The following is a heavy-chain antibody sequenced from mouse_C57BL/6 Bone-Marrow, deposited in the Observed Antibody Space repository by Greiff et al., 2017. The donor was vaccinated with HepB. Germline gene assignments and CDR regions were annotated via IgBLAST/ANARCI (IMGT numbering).Heavy chain of an antibody. J-gene: IGHJ3*01. CDR2: IHPNSGST. D-gene: IGHD1-1*01. V-gene: IGHV1-64*01. CDR3: ASYYYGSSYEAY. CDR1: GYTFTSYW. Sequence: QVQLQQPGAELVKPGASVKLSCKASGYTFTSYWMHWVTQRPGQGLEWIGMIHPNSGSTNYNEKFKSKATLTVDKSSRTAYMQLSSLTSEDSAVYYCASYYYGSSYEAYWGQGTLVTVSA.